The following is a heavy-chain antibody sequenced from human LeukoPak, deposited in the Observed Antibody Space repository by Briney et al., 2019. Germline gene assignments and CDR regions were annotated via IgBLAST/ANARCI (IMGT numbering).Heavy chain of an antibody. J-gene: IGHJ4*02. CDR1: GYTFTSYD. Sequence: ASVKVSCKASGYTFTSYDINWVRQATGQGLEWMGWMNPNSGNTGYAQKFQGRVTMTRNTSISTAYMELSSLRSEDTAVYYCARSSTAAISPLIDYWGQGTLATVSS. CDR2: MNPNSGNT. V-gene: IGHV1-8*02. D-gene: IGHD2-2*01. CDR3: ARSSTAAISPLIDY.